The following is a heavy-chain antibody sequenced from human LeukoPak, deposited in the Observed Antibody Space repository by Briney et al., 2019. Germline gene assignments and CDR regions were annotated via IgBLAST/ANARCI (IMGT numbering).Heavy chain of an antibody. CDR2: IKQDGTEK. D-gene: IGHD6-13*01. J-gene: IGHJ4*02. CDR3: ARFIAAPYYLDY. CDR1: GFTFTTYW. V-gene: IGHV3-7*01. Sequence: GGSLRLSCAASGFTFTTYWMSWVRQAPGKGLEWVANIKQDGTEKYYVDSVKGRFTISRDNAKNSLYLQMNSLRAEDTAVYYCARFIAAPYYLDYWGRGTLVTVSS.